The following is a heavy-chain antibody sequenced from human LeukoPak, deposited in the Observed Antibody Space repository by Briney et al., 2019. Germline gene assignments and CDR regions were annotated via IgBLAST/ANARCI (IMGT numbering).Heavy chain of an antibody. CDR3: ASWTSADPSWFDP. D-gene: IGHD2-2*01. Sequence: SETLSLTCTVSGGSISSSSYYWGWIRQPPRKGLEWIGSIYYSGSTYYNPSLKSRVTISVDTSKNQFSLKLSSVTAADTAVYYCASWTSADPSWFDPWGQGTLVTVSS. J-gene: IGHJ5*02. V-gene: IGHV4-39*07. CDR1: GGSISSSSYY. CDR2: IYYSGST.